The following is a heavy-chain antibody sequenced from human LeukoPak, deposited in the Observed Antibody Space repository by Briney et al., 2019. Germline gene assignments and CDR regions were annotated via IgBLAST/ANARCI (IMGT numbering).Heavy chain of an antibody. V-gene: IGHV3-48*02. Sequence: GGSLRLSCAASGFTFSTYSMNWVRQAPGKGLEWFSYISSSSNIHYADSVKGRFTISRDNAKNSLYLQMNSLGDEDTAVYYCATDKYGDYGFDYWGQGTLVTVSS. CDR1: GFTFSTYS. D-gene: IGHD4-17*01. J-gene: IGHJ4*02. CDR2: ISSSSNI. CDR3: ATDKYGDYGFDY.